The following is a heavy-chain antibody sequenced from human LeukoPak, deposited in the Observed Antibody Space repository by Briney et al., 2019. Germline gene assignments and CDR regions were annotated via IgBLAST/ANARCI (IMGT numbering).Heavy chain of an antibody. CDR1: GGTFSSYA. CDR2: IIPIFGTA. CDR3: ASGLYFDWSYYYYMDV. V-gene: IGHV1-69*13. J-gene: IGHJ6*03. D-gene: IGHD3-9*01. Sequence: GASVKVSCKASGGTFSSYAISWVRQAPGQGLEWMGGIIPIFGTANYAQKFQGRVTITADESTSTAYMELSSLRSEDTAVYYCASGLYFDWSYYYYMDVWGKGTTVTISS.